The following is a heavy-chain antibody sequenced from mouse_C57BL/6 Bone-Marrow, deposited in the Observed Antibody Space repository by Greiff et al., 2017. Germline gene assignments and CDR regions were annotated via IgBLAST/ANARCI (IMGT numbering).Heavy chain of an antibody. CDR2: FYPGSGSI. Sequence: QVQLKESGAELVKPGASVKLSCKASGYTFTEYTIHWVKQRSGQGLEWIGWFYPGSGSIKYNEKFKDKATLTADKSSSTVYMELSRLTSEDSAVYFCARHAPGYYSNYWAWFAYWGQGTLVTVSA. J-gene: IGHJ3*01. D-gene: IGHD2-5*01. CDR3: ARHAPGYYSNYWAWFAY. V-gene: IGHV1-62-2*01. CDR1: GYTFTEYT.